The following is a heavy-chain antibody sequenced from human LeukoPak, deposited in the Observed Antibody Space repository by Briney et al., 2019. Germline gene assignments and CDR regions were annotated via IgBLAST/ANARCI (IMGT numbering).Heavy chain of an antibody. J-gene: IGHJ6*02. CDR1: GYTFTSYG. Sequence: ASVKVSCKASGYTFTSYGISWVRQAPGQGLEWMGWISAYNGNTNYAQKLQGRVTMTTDTSTSTAYTELRSLRSDDTAVYYCARVWGLPTSYYDFWSGYSDYCYYYGMDVWGQGTTVTVSS. D-gene: IGHD3-3*01. CDR3: ARVWGLPTSYYDFWSGYSDYCYYYGMDV. V-gene: IGHV1-18*01. CDR2: ISAYNGNT.